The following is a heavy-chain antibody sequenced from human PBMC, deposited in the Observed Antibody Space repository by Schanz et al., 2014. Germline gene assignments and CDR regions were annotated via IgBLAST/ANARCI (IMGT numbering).Heavy chain of an antibody. D-gene: IGHD5-12*01. J-gene: IGHJ6*02. CDR2: IIPILDVG. CDR3: ARDLTVDTGYVVHYYYYGMDV. Sequence: QVQLVQSGAEVKKPGSSVKVSCKASGGTFSTYTISWVRQAPGQGLEWMGRIIPILDVGNYAQKFQGRVTFTADTSTTTAYMELTSLRSEDTAVYFCARDLTVDTGYVVHYYYYGMDVWGQGTTVTVSS. V-gene: IGHV1-69*08. CDR1: GGTFSTYT.